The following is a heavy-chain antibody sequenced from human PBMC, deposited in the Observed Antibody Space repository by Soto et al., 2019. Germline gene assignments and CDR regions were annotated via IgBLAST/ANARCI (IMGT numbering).Heavy chain of an antibody. D-gene: IGHD2-21*02. CDR2: IIPMFPTA. Sequence: ASVKVSCKASGGTFSNHAISWVRRAPGQRLEWVGGIIPMFPTADYAQRFQGRVTITADDSTTTVYMELSGLRSEDTAMYYCARDDATYCGGDCYRYFYYGMDVWGQGTTVTVSS. CDR1: GGTFSNHA. J-gene: IGHJ6*02. V-gene: IGHV1-69*13. CDR3: ARDDATYCGGDCYRYFYYGMDV.